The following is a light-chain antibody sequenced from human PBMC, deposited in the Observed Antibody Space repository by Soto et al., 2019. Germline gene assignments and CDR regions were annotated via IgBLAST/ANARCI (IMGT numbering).Light chain of an antibody. Sequence: EIQLTQSPSSLSASVGDKVTITCRASQSIRSYLNWYQHKPGQAPNLLIYAASTLQAGVPSRFRGSGSGTDFTLTISSLQPEDFATYFCQQSNSSPPTFGGGTKVDI. J-gene: IGKJ4*01. CDR2: AAS. CDR3: QQSNSSPPT. CDR1: QSIRSY. V-gene: IGKV1-39*01.